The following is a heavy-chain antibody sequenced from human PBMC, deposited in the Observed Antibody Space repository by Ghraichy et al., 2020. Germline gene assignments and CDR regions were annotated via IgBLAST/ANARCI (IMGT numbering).Heavy chain of an antibody. CDR3: ARAYCSGDCPPGGY. D-gene: IGHD2-21*01. CDR2: INPNSGDT. CDR1: GYTFTGFY. V-gene: IGHV1-2*06. Sequence: ASVKVSCKASGYTFTGFYIHWVRQATGQGLEWMGRINPNSGDTNYAQQFQGRVTMTRDTSINTAYMELSSLGSDDTAVFHCARAYCSGDCPPGGYWGQGTLVTVSS. J-gene: IGHJ4*02.